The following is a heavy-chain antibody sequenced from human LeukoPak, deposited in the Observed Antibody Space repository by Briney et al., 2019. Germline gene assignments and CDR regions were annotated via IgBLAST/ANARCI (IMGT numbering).Heavy chain of an antibody. CDR3: ARCITMVRGIIRPPDY. J-gene: IGHJ4*02. D-gene: IGHD3-10*01. V-gene: IGHV4-39*01. Sequence: ASETLSLTCTVSGGSVISSLYYWAWIRQPPGKVLEWIGTINYSGSTYYNPSLKSRVTISVDTFKNQFSLRLSSVTAADTAVYYCARCITMVRGIIRPPDYWGQGTLVTVSS. CDR2: INYSGST. CDR1: GGSVISSLYY.